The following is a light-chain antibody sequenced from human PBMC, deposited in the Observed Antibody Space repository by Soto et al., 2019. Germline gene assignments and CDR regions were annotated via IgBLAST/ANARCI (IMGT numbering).Light chain of an antibody. CDR2: DVT. Sequence: QSALTQPASVSGSPGQSITISCTGTRSDVGGYNYVSWYQQHPGKAPKLMIYDVTNRPSGVSNRFSGSKSGNTASLTISGLQAEDEADYYCSSYRSRSLLVFGGGTKLTVL. CDR1: RSDVGGYNY. J-gene: IGLJ2*01. CDR3: SSYRSRSLLV. V-gene: IGLV2-14*01.